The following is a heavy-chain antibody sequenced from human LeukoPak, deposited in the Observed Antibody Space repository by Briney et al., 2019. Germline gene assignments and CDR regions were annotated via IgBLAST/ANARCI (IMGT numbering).Heavy chain of an antibody. CDR3: ARVPVGAPTRY. J-gene: IGHJ4*02. CDR2: IYHSGST. Sequence: NPSETLSLTCTVSGYSISSGYYWGWIRQPPGKGLEWIGSIYHSGSTYYNPSLKSRVTISVGTSKNQFSLKLSSVTAADTAVYYCARVPVGAPTRYWGQGTLVTVSS. D-gene: IGHD1-26*01. V-gene: IGHV4-38-2*02. CDR1: GYSISSGYY.